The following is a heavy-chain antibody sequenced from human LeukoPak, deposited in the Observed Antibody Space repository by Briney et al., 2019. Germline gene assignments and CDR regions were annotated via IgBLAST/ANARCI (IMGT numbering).Heavy chain of an antibody. J-gene: IGHJ5*02. CDR2: INPSGGTT. D-gene: IGHD2-2*01. CDR1: GYTFTSYY. V-gene: IGHV1-46*01. CDR3: ARARVPGWFDP. Sequence: ASVKVSCEASGYTFTSYYMHWVRQAPGQGLEWMGIINPSGGTTSYAQKFQGRATMTSDTSTSTVYMDLSSLRSEDTAVYYCARARVPGWFDPWGQGTLVTVSS.